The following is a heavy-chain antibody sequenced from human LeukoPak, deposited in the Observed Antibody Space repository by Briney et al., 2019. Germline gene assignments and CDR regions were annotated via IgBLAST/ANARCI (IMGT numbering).Heavy chain of an antibody. CDR1: GDSISSYY. V-gene: IGHV4-4*07. CDR3: ACDPIETPGDIGY. CDR2: IYTSGST. J-gene: IGHJ4*02. Sequence: SETLSLTWTVSGDSISSYYWSWIRQPAGKGLEWIGRIYTSGSTNYNPSLKSRVTMSVDTSKNQFSLKLSSLTAADTAVYYCACDPIETPGDIGYWGRGTLVTVSS. D-gene: IGHD3-9*01.